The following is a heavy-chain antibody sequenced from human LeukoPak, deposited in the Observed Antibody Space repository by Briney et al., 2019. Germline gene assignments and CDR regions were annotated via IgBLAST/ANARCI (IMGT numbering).Heavy chain of an antibody. J-gene: IGHJ4*02. D-gene: IGHD2-15*01. Sequence: SGTLSLTCTVSGGSISSYYWSWIRQPPGKGLEWIGYIYYSGSTNYNPSLKSRVTMSVDTSKNQFSLTLSSVTAADTAVYYCARDRGPDCSGGRCWDYWGQGTLVTVSS. CDR3: ARDRGPDCSGGRCWDY. CDR1: GGSISSYY. V-gene: IGHV4-59*01. CDR2: IYYSGST.